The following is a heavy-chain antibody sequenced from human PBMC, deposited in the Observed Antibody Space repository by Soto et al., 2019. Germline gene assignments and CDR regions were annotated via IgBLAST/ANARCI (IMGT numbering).Heavy chain of an antibody. Sequence: QVQLQESGPGLVKPSQTLSLTCTVSGGSISSGGYYWSWIRQHPGKGLEWIGYIYYSGSTYYNPSLESRVTISVDTSKNQFSLKLSSVTAADTAVYYCARAVGYCSGGSCYDLPYFDYWGQGTLVTVSS. CDR2: IYYSGST. CDR3: ARAVGYCSGGSCYDLPYFDY. D-gene: IGHD2-15*01. J-gene: IGHJ4*02. V-gene: IGHV4-31*03. CDR1: GGSISSGGYY.